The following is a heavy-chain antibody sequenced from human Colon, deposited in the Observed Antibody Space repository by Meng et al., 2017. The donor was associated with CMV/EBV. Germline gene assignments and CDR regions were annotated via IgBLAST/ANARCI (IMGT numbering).Heavy chain of an antibody. CDR3: SRITIFNNFFDP. J-gene: IGHJ5*02. D-gene: IGHD3-3*01. Sequence: TVSGASGRRTSHYWSWIRQPPGKGLEWIGYIYHNGDINYNPSLKSRVSLSLDTSNNQFSLHLSSVTAADTAMYYCSRITIFNNFFDPWGQGTLVTVSS. CDR2: IYHNGDI. CDR1: GASGRRTSHY. V-gene: IGHV4-61*01.